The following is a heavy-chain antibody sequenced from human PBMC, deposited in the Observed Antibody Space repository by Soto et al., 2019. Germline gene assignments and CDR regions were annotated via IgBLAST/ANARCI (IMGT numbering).Heavy chain of an antibody. J-gene: IGHJ4*02. CDR2: ISWNSGSI. CDR1: GFTFDDYA. Sequence: GGSLRLSCAASGFTFDDYAMHWVRQAPGKGLEWVSGISWNSGSIGYADSVKGRFTISRDNAKNSLYLQMNSLRAEDTALYYCAKDGYSYGAYWGQGTLVTVSS. CDR3: AKDGYSYGAY. D-gene: IGHD5-18*01. V-gene: IGHV3-9*01.